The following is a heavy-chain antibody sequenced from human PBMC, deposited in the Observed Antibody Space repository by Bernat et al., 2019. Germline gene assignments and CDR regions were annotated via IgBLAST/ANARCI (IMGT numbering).Heavy chain of an antibody. J-gene: IGHJ4*02. D-gene: IGHD6-13*01. CDR1: GGSISNYY. CDR2: IYYSGST. V-gene: IGHV4-59*01. CDR3: ARANSSSSYYFDY. Sequence: QVQLLESGPGLVKPSETLSLTCTVSGGSISNYYWSWIRQPPGKGLEWIGYIYYSGSTNYNPSLKSRVTISVDTSKNQFSLKLSSVTAADTALYYCARANSSSSYYFDYWGQGTLVTVSS.